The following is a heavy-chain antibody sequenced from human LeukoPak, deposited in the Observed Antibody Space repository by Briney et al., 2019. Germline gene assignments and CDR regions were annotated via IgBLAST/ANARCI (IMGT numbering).Heavy chain of an antibody. CDR3: AKDREGPRYNYGTFFDS. V-gene: IGHV3-30*18. CDR2: ISFDGSEK. D-gene: IGHD5-18*01. CDR1: GFTFGSYG. Sequence: GGSLRLSCAASGFTFGSYGIHWVRQAPGKGLEWVASISFDGSEKYYAESVKGRFTISRDNSKNTLYVQMNSLRAEDTAVYSYAKDREGPRYNYGTFFDSWGQGTLVTVSP. J-gene: IGHJ4*02.